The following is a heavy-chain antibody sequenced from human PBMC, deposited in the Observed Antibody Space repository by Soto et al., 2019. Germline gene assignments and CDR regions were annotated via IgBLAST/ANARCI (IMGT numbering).Heavy chain of an antibody. CDR3: AKDPRNWNYPEPNWFDP. CDR1: GFTFSSYA. CDR2: ISGSGGST. D-gene: IGHD1-7*01. V-gene: IGHV3-23*01. J-gene: IGHJ5*02. Sequence: GGSLRLSCAASGFTFSSYAMSWVRQAPGKGLEWVSAISGSGGSTYYADSVKGRFTISRDNSKNTLYLQMNSLRAEDTAVYYCAKDPRNWNYPEPNWFDPWGQGTLVTVSS.